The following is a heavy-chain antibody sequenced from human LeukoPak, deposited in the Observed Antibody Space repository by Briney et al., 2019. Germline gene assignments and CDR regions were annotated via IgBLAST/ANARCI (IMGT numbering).Heavy chain of an antibody. D-gene: IGHD3-22*01. CDR2: IRSKANSYAT. V-gene: IGHV3-73*01. Sequence: GGSLRLSCATSGFTFSGSAIHWVRQASGKGLEWVGRIRSKANSYATTDVASVRGRFSISRDDSKNTAYLQMNSLKTEDTAVYYCTRPSYDSSVSGVVYWGQGTLVTVST. J-gene: IGHJ4*02. CDR3: TRPSYDSSVSGVVY. CDR1: GFTFSGSA.